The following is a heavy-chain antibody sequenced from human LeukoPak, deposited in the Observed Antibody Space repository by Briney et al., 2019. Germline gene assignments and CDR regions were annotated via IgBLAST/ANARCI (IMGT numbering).Heavy chain of an antibody. V-gene: IGHV3-7*01. D-gene: IGHD2-2*01. Sequence: GGSLTLSCAASGFTFSYHWMTWVRQAPGKGLEWVANIKNDGAVKNYVDSVKGRFTISRDNAKNSLYLQMNSLRAEDTAVYYCATISQLYGMDVWGQGTTVTVSS. J-gene: IGHJ6*02. CDR3: ATISQLYGMDV. CDR1: GFTFSYHW. CDR2: IKNDGAVK.